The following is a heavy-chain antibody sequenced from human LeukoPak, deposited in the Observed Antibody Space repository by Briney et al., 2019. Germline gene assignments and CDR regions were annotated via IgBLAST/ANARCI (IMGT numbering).Heavy chain of an antibody. CDR2: IYYSGST. D-gene: IGHD3-10*01. CDR3: ARDTLDRGDAFDI. CDR1: GGSISSGDYY. Sequence: SETLSLTCTVSGGSISSGDYYWSWIRQPPGKGLEWIGYIYYSGSTYYNPSLKSRVTISVDTSKNQFSLKLSSVTAADTAVYYCARDTLDRGDAFDIWGQGTMVTVSS. J-gene: IGHJ3*02. V-gene: IGHV4-30-4*01.